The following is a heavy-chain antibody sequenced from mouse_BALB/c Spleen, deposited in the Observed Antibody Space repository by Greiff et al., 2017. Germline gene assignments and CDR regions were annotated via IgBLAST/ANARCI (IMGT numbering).Heavy chain of an antibody. CDR2: INPSTGYT. V-gene: IGHV1-4*02. CDR3: ARYGTTVDY. D-gene: IGHD1-1*01. J-gene: IGHJ2*01. CDR1: GYTFTSYW. Sequence: QVQLKESGAELAKPGASVKMSCKASGYTFTSYWMHWVKQRPGQGLEWIGYINPSTGYTEYNQKFKDKTTLTADKSSSTAYMQLSSLTSEDSAVYYCARYGTTVDYWGQGTTLTVSS.